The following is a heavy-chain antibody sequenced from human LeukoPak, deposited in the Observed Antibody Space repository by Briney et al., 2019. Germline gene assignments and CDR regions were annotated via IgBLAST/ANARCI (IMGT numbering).Heavy chain of an antibody. J-gene: IGHJ4*02. CDR3: ARLVVGIELWAGYFDY. CDR1: GGSFSVYY. D-gene: IGHD5-18*01. Sequence: TSETLSLTCAVYGGSFSVYYWSWIRQPPGKGVEWFGEINHSGSTKYNPSRKSRVTISVDTSKNQFSLKLSSVTAADTAVYYRARLVVGIELWAGYFDYWGQGTLVTVSS. CDR2: INHSGST. V-gene: IGHV4-34*01.